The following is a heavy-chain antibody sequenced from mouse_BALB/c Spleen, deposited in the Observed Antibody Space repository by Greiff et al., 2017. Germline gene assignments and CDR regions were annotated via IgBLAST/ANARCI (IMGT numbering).Heavy chain of an antibody. CDR3: ARLGRRYFDV. D-gene: IGHD2-12*01. CDR2: INPNNGGT. CDR1: GYTFTDYN. Sequence: EVQLQQSGPELVKPGASVKIPCKASGYTFTDYNMDWVKQSHGKSLEWIGDINPNNGGTIYNQKFKGKATLTVDKSSSTAYMELRSLTSEDTAVYYCARLGRRYFDVWGAGTTVTVSS. V-gene: IGHV1-18*01. J-gene: IGHJ1*01.